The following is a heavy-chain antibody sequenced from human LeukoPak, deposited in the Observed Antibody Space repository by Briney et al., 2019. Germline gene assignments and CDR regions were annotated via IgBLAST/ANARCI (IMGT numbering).Heavy chain of an antibody. CDR3: ARDREVGATVGAFDI. CDR2: IYYGGST. J-gene: IGHJ3*02. D-gene: IGHD1-26*01. CDR1: GGSISSYY. Sequence: SETLSLTCTVSGGSISSYYWSWIRQPPGKGLEWIGYIYYGGSTNYNPSLKSRVTISVDTSKNQFSLKLSSVTAADTAVYYCARDREVGATVGAFDIWGQGTMVTVSS. V-gene: IGHV4-59*01.